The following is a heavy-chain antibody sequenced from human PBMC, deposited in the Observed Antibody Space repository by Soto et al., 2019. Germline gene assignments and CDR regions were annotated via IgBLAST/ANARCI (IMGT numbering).Heavy chain of an antibody. CDR3: ARGGEYSSGWYYYYYYGMDV. J-gene: IGHJ6*02. CDR1: GFTVSSNY. CDR2: IYSGGST. D-gene: IGHD6-19*01. V-gene: IGHV3-53*02. Sequence: EVQLVETGGGLIQPGGSLRLSCAASGFTVSSNYMSWVRQAPGKGLEWVSVIYSGGSTYYADSVKGRFTISRDNSKNTLYRQMNSLRAKDTAVYYCARGGEYSSGWYYYYYYGMDVWGQGTTVTVSS.